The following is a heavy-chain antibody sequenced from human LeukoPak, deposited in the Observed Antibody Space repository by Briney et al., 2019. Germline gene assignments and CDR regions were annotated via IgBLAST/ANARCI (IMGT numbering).Heavy chain of an antibody. CDR3: AKDPGVIAVAGKDAFDI. D-gene: IGHD6-19*01. V-gene: IGHV3-74*01. Sequence: PGGSLRLSCAASGFTFSSYWMHWVRQAPGKGLVWVSRINSDGSSTSYADSVKGRFTISRDNAKNTLYLQMNSLRAEDTAVYYCAKDPGVIAVAGKDAFDIWGQGTMVTVSS. CDR1: GFTFSSYW. J-gene: IGHJ3*02. CDR2: INSDGSST.